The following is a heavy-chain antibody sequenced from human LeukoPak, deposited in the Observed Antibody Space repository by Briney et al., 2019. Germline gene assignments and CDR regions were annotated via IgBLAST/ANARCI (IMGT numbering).Heavy chain of an antibody. D-gene: IGHD1-26*01. CDR2: IYYSGST. J-gene: IGHJ2*01. CDR1: GGSISSYY. Sequence: SETLSLTCTVSGGSISSYYWSWIRQPPGKGLEWIGYIYYSGSTNYNPSLKSRVTISVDTSKNQFSLKLSSVTAADTAVYYCARDLVGATTSYFDLWGRGTLVTVSS. CDR3: ARDLVGATTSYFDL. V-gene: IGHV4-59*12.